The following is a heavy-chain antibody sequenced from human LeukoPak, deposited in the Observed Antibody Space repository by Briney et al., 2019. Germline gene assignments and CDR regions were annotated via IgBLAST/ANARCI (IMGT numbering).Heavy chain of an antibody. CDR1: GFTFSSYE. V-gene: IGHV3-48*03. Sequence: GGSLRLSCAASGFTFSSYEMNWVRQAPGKGLEWVSYISSSGSTIYYADSVKGRFTISRGNSKNTLYLQMNSLRAEDTAVYYCAKRAVGVAYYFDSWGQGTLVTVSS. CDR3: AKRAVGVAYYFDS. CDR2: ISSSGSTI. J-gene: IGHJ4*02. D-gene: IGHD1-26*01.